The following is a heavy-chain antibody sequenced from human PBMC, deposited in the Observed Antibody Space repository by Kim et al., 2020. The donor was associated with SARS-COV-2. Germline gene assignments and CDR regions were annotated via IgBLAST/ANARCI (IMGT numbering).Heavy chain of an antibody. Sequence: PSLKSRVTISIDKSKNQFSLKMSSVTAADTAVYYCAREKWLRGGNNWFDPWGQGTLVTVSS. D-gene: IGHD5-12*01. CDR3: AREKWLRGGNNWFDP. V-gene: IGHV4-4*02. J-gene: IGHJ5*02.